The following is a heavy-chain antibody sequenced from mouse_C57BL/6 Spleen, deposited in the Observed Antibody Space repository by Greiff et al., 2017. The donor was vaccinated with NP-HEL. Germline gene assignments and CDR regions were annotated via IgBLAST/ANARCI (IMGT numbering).Heavy chain of an antibody. J-gene: IGHJ1*03. CDR3: ARGEGNMETSGWYNDV. Sequence: EVQLQQSGPELVKPGASVKIPCKASGYTFTDYNMDWVKQSHGKSLEWIGDINPNNGGTISNQQFKGKATLTVDQSSSTAYMPLRSLTSKDTAVYYCARGEGNMETSGWYNDVWGTGTPVTVSA. CDR1: GYTFTDYN. CDR2: INPNNGGT. D-gene: IGHD2-1*01. V-gene: IGHV1-18*01.